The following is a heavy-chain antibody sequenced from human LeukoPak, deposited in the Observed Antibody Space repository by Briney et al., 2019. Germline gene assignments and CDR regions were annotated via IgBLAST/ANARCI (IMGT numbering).Heavy chain of an antibody. CDR3: AKPTGYSYGYYY. Sequence: PGGSLRLSCAASGFTFSSYAMSWVRRAPGKGLEWVSAISGSGGSTYYADSVKGRFTISRDNSKNTLYLQMNSLRAEDTAVYYCAKPTGYSYGYYYWGQGTLVTVSS. V-gene: IGHV3-23*01. J-gene: IGHJ4*02. CDR2: ISGSGGST. D-gene: IGHD5-18*01. CDR1: GFTFSSYA.